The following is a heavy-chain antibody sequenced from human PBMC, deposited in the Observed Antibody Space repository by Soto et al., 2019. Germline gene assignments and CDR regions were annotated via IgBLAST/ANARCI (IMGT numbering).Heavy chain of an antibody. Sequence: SVKVSCKASGGTFRNSAISWVRQAPGQGLEWMGGIMPIFRTPDYAQKFQGRVTITADESTSTAYMELSGLRSDDTAVYFCARDNDRPQLGGNYYYILDVWGHGTTVTVSS. CDR1: GGTFRNSA. V-gene: IGHV1-69*13. J-gene: IGHJ6*02. D-gene: IGHD1-1*01. CDR2: IMPIFRTP. CDR3: ARDNDRPQLGGNYYYILDV.